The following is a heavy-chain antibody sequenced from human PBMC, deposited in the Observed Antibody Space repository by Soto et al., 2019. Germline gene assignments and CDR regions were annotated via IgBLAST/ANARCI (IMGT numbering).Heavy chain of an antibody. V-gene: IGHV3-23*01. CDR3: AKGFSITIFGVVIKPRGYYYYMDV. J-gene: IGHJ6*03. D-gene: IGHD3-3*01. Sequence: PGGSLRLSCAASGFTFSSYAMSWVRQAPGKGLEWVSAISGSGGSTYYADSVKGRFTISRDNSKNTLYLQMNSLRAEDTAVYYCAKGFSITIFGVVIKPRGYYYYMDVWGKGTTVTVSS. CDR1: GFTFSSYA. CDR2: ISGSGGST.